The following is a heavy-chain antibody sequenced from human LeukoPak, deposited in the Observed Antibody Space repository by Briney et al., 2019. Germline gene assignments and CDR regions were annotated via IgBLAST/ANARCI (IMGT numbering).Heavy chain of an antibody. V-gene: IGHV3-30*02. CDR1: GFTFSSYG. Sequence: GGSLRLSCAASGFTFSSYGMHWVRQAPGKGLEWVAFIRYDGSNKYYADSVKGRFTISRDNSRNTLYLQMNSLRADDTAVYYCARDAYYYDSSGYFRFDYWGQGTLVTVSS. CDR3: ARDAYYYDSSGYFRFDY. CDR2: IRYDGSNK. D-gene: IGHD3-22*01. J-gene: IGHJ4*02.